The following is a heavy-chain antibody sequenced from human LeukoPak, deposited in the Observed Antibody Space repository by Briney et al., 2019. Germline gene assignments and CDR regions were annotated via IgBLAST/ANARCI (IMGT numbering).Heavy chain of an antibody. J-gene: IGHJ6*02. V-gene: IGHV3-30*03. Sequence: PGRSLRLSCAASEFTFSNYGMHWVRQAPGKGLEWVAVIAYDGSNKYYADSVKGRFTISRDNSKNTLYLQMNSLRAEDTAVYYCARGYDSSGYSLRPYYYYGMDVWGQGTTVTVSS. CDR2: IAYDGSNK. CDR3: ARGYDSSGYSLRPYYYYGMDV. D-gene: IGHD3-22*01. CDR1: EFTFSNYG.